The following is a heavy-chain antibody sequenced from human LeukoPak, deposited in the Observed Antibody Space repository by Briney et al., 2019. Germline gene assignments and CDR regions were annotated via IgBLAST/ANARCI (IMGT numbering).Heavy chain of an antibody. D-gene: IGHD3-3*01. CDR3: ARGDFWSGDYTDAFDV. CDR2: IKPDGSEK. CDR1: RFTFSNYW. J-gene: IGHJ3*01. Sequence: GGSLRLSCAASRFTFSNYWMSWVRQAPGKGLEWVANIKPDGSEKYCVDSVKGRFSISRDNVRNTLYLQMNSLRVEDTALYYCARGDFWSGDYTDAFDVWGQGTMVTVSS. V-gene: IGHV3-7*04.